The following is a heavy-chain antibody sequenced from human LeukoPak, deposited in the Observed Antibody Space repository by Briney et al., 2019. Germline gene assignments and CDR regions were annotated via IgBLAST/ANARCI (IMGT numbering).Heavy chain of an antibody. Sequence: GGSLRLSCAASGFTFSSYAMHWVRQAPGKGLEWVAVISYDGSNKYSADSVKGRFTISRDNSKNTLYLQMNTLRAEDTAVYYCAPKGRWPQLQSYFDYWGQGTLVTVSS. V-gene: IGHV3-30-3*01. CDR2: ISYDGSNK. D-gene: IGHD5-24*01. J-gene: IGHJ4*02. CDR3: APKGRWPQLQSYFDY. CDR1: GFTFSSYA.